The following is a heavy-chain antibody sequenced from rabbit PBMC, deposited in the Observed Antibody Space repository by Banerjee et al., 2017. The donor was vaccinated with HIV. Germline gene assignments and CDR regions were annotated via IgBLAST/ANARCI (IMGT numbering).Heavy chain of an antibody. CDR3: ARNYGL. Sequence: QSLEESGGGLVQPEGSLTLTCTASGFSFSSSYYMCWVRQAPGKGLEWIGCVVTDSTGDTYYASWAKGRFTISKTSSTTVTLQMTSLTAADTATYFCARNYGLWGPGTLVTVS. D-gene: IGHD2-1*01. V-gene: IGHV1S40*01. J-gene: IGHJ4*01. CDR2: VVTDSTGDT. CDR1: GFSFSSSYY.